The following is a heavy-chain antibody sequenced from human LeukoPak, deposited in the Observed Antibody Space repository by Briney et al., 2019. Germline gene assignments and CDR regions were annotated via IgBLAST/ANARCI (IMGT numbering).Heavy chain of an antibody. CDR2: IIPIFGTA. D-gene: IGHD3-9*01. Sequence: ASVKVSCKASGGTFISYAISWVRQAPGQGLEWMGGIIPIFGTANYAQKFQGRVTITTDESTSTAYMELSSLRSEDTAVYYCARAQTNYDILTGYYEFEDWGQGTLVTVSS. CDR3: ARAQTNYDILTGYYEFED. V-gene: IGHV1-69*05. J-gene: IGHJ4*02. CDR1: GGTFISYA.